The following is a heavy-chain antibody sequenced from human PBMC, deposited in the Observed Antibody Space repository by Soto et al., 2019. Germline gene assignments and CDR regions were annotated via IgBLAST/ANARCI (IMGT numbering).Heavy chain of an antibody. Sequence: PGGSLRLSCAASGFTFSSYWMHWVRQAPGKGLVWVSRINSDGSSTSYADSVKGRFTISRDNAKNTLYLQMNSLRAEDTAVYYCASELLRSSSSLQDDAFDIWGQGTMVTVSS. CDR3: ASELLRSSSSLQDDAFDI. CDR2: INSDGSST. J-gene: IGHJ3*02. D-gene: IGHD6-6*01. CDR1: GFTFSSYW. V-gene: IGHV3-74*01.